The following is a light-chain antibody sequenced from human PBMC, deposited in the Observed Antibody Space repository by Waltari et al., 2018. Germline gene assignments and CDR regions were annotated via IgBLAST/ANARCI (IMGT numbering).Light chain of an antibody. Sequence: QAVLTQPSSLSASPGASASLTCTLRSDINVGPYRIFWYQQKPGRPPQYLLRQKSASDKPQDSGAPCRFSGSKDTSANAAILRVSGLQAEDEADYYCMIWYSGAVVFGGGTRLTVL. CDR3: MIWYSGAVV. CDR2: QKSASDK. CDR1: SDINVGPYR. V-gene: IGLV5-45*03. J-gene: IGLJ2*01.